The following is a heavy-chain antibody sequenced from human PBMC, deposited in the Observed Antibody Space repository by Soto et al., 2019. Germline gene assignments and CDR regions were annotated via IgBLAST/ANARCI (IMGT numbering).Heavy chain of an antibody. CDR2: ISSSSSYI. Sequence: EVQLVESGGGLVKPGGSLRLSCAASGFTFSSYSMNWVRQAPGKGLEWVSSISSSSSYIYYADSVKGRFTISRDNAKNSLYLQMNSLRAEDTAVYYCARDKHIVVVTAIHPDWFDPWGQGTLVTVSS. D-gene: IGHD2-21*02. CDR1: GFTFSSYS. J-gene: IGHJ5*02. V-gene: IGHV3-21*01. CDR3: ARDKHIVVVTAIHPDWFDP.